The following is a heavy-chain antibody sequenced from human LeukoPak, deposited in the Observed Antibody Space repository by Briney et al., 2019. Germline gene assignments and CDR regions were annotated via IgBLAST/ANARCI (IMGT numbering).Heavy chain of an antibody. D-gene: IGHD1-26*01. J-gene: IGHJ4*02. CDR2: IYCTGST. CDR1: GGSINCHY. CDR3: ARSWAGANDH. Sequence: SETLSLTCTVSGGSINCHYWSWIRQPPGKGLEWIGYIYCTGSTNYNPSLKSRVTISIDTSRNQFSLNLSSVTAADTAVYYCARSWAGANDHWGQGTLVTVSS. V-gene: IGHV4-59*11.